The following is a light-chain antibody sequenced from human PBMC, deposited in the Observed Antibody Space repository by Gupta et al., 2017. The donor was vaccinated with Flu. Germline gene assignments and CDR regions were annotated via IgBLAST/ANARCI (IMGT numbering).Light chain of an antibody. CDR1: SSNIGAGYD. CDR3: QSYDNSLSALWV. Sequence: QSVLTQPPSVSGAPGQRVTIPCTGSSSNIGAGYDVHWYQQLPGTAPNLLIYSNTNRPLGVPDRFSGSKSDTSASLAITGLQAEDEADYYCQSYDNSLSALWVFGGGTKLTVL. CDR2: SNT. V-gene: IGLV1-40*01. J-gene: IGLJ3*02.